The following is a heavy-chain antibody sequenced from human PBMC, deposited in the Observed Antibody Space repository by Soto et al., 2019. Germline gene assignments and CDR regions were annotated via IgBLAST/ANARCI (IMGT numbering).Heavy chain of an antibody. J-gene: IGHJ5*02. V-gene: IGHV3-23*01. CDR3: ARDWDT. D-gene: IGHD1-26*01. CDR2: ISGSGGTT. CDR1: GFTFSSYA. Sequence: GGSLRLSCAASGFTFSSYAMSWVRQAPGKGLEWFSAISGSGGTTYYADSVKGRFTISRDNAKNSLYLQLDSLRVEEKAVYYCARDWDTWGQGTLVTVSS.